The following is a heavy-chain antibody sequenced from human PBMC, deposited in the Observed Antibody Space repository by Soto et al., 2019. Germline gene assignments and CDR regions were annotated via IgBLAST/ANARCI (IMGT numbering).Heavy chain of an antibody. CDR1: GYTFTNYD. V-gene: IGHV1-8*01. CDR2: MNPSSGET. J-gene: IGHJ4*02. D-gene: IGHD6-19*01. CDR3: ARGPAYNSAWLPFDY. Sequence: ASVKVSCKASGYTFTNYDIHWVRQATGQGLEWIGWMNPSSGETGYAQKFRGRVAMTRDTSISTVYMELSSLGSEVTAVYYCARGPAYNSAWLPFDYQGQVTLVTVSS.